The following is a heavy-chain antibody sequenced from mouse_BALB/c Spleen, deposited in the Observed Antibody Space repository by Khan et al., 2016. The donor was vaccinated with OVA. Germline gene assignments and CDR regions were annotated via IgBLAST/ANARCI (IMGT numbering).Heavy chain of an antibody. CDR2: LRPGSGST. CDR1: GYTFTSYW. CDR3: ARSNYYGGSLYAMDY. Sequence: DLVKPGASVKLSCKASGYTFTSYWLYWIKQRPGEGLVWIGRLRPGSGSTYYNEMFQGQATLTVDTSSSTAYIQLSSLSSEDSAVYFCARSNYYGGSLYAMDYWGQGTSVTVSS. V-gene: IGHV1S41*01. D-gene: IGHD1-1*01. J-gene: IGHJ4*01.